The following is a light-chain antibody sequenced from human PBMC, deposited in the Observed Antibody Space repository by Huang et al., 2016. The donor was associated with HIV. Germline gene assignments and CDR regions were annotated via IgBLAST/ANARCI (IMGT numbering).Light chain of an antibody. Sequence: DIVMTQSPDSLAASLGERATINCKSSQGVLYNSNNKNYLAWSQQKPGQPPKLLIDWASTRAAGVPDRVSGSGSGTDFTLTINSLQAGDVAIYYCQQYYSPPDIFGQGTRLEIK. V-gene: IGKV4-1*01. CDR1: QGVLYNSNNKNY. CDR3: QQYYSPPDI. CDR2: WAS. J-gene: IGKJ2*01.